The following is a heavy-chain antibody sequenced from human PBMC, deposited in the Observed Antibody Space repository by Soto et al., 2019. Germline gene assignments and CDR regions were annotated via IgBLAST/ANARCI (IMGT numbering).Heavy chain of an antibody. CDR3: GRGGSITAAGPEGKPHERGMEG. D-gene: IGHD6-13*01. Sequence: QVQLQQWGAGLLKPSETLSLTCAVYGGSFSGYYWSWIRQPPGNGLEWVGEINHSGSTNYNPSLKSRVTTSVDKSKNHYSLKLRYVTAAHTAVYYCGRGGSITAAGPEGKPHERGMEGWGQGTTVTVSS. CDR1: GGSFSGYY. CDR2: INHSGST. V-gene: IGHV4-34*01. J-gene: IGHJ6*02.